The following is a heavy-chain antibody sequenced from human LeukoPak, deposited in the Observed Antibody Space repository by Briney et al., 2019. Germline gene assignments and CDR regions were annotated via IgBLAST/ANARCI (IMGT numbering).Heavy chain of an antibody. Sequence: SETLSLTCTVSGGSISSYYWSWLRQPAGKGLEWIGRIYTSGSTNYNPSLKSRVTMSVDTSKNQFSLKLSSVTAADTAVYYCASESYAGDAFDIWGQGTMVTVSS. CDR3: ASESYAGDAFDI. CDR2: IYTSGST. J-gene: IGHJ3*02. CDR1: GGSISSYY. V-gene: IGHV4-4*07. D-gene: IGHD2-8*01.